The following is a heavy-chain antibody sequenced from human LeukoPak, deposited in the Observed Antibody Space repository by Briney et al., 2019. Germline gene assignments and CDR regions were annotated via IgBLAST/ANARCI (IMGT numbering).Heavy chain of an antibody. Sequence: GGSLRLSCAASGFTVSSNYMSWVRQAPGKGLEWVAVISSDGSTKYHADSVKGRFTISRDNSKNTLYLQMNSLRAEDTAVYYCARVSIFGVVIPPDFWGQGTLVTVSS. CDR1: GFTVSSNY. V-gene: IGHV3-30*01. CDR2: ISSDGSTK. D-gene: IGHD3-3*02. CDR3: ARVSIFGVVIPPDF. J-gene: IGHJ4*02.